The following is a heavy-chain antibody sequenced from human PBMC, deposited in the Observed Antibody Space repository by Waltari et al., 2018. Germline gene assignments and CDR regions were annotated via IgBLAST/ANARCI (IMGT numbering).Heavy chain of an antibody. J-gene: IGHJ4*02. CDR2: ISISGGRT. CDR1: GFIFSGYA. CDR3: AKEHVWGPLFDY. V-gene: IGHV3-23*04. D-gene: IGHD2-8*01. Sequence: EVQLVESGGGLVQPGGSLRLSCAASGFIFSGYAMSWVRQAPGKGLEWVASISISGGRTYYGDSAKGRFTISRDDSKNTFYLQMNSLRAEDTALYYCAKEHVWGPLFDYWGQGTLVTVSS.